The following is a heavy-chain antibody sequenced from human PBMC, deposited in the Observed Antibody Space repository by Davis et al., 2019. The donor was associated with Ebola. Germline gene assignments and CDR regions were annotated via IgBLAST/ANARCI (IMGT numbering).Heavy chain of an antibody. CDR3: ARGQTYGSMVYGLDV. V-gene: IGHV4-34*01. CDR2: INHSGST. CDR1: GGSFSGYY. J-gene: IGHJ6*02. D-gene: IGHD3-10*01. Sequence: MPSETLSLTCAVYGGSFSGYYWSWIRQPPGKGLEWIGEINHSGSTYYTPSLKSRITISVDTSKNQFSLRLTSVTAADTAVYYCARGQTYGSMVYGLDVWGQGTTVTVSS.